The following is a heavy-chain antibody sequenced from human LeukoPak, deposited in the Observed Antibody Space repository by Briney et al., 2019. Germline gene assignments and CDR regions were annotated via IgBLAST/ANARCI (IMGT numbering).Heavy chain of an antibody. D-gene: IGHD3-3*01. CDR3: TRGGYDFVYYYYGMDV. V-gene: IGHV1-18*01. J-gene: IGHJ6*02. CDR1: GYTFTSYG. CDR2: ISGYNGNT. Sequence: ASVKVSCKASGYTFTSYGISWVRQAPGQGLEWMGWISGYNGNTNYAQKFQGRVTMTTDTSTNTAYMELRSLRSDDTAVYYCTRGGYDFVYYYYGMDVWGQGTTVTVSS.